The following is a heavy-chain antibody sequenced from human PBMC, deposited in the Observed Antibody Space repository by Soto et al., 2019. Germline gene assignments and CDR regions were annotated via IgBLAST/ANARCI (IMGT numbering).Heavy chain of an antibody. J-gene: IGHJ5*02. V-gene: IGHV3-9*01. CDR1: GFTFDDYA. Sequence: ESGGGLVQPGRSLRLSCAASGFTFDDYAMHWVRQAPGKGLEWVSGISWNSGSIGYADSVKGRFTISRDNAKNSLYLQMNSLRAEDTALYYCAKGGAIFGVVTLNWFDPWGQGTLVTVSS. CDR3: AKGGAIFGVVTLNWFDP. D-gene: IGHD3-3*01. CDR2: ISWNSGSI.